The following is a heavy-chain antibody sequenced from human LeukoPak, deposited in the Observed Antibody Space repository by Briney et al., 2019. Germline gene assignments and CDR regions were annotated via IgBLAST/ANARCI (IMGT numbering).Heavy chain of an antibody. CDR2: ISGSGGST. J-gene: IGHJ4*02. V-gene: IGHV3-23*01. Sequence: GGSLGLSCAASGFTFSSYSMNWVRQAPGKGLEWVSAISGSGGSTYYADSVKGRFTISRDNSKNTLYLQMNSLRAEDTAVYYCAKDQESIAAPYDYWGQGTLVTVSS. CDR1: GFTFSSYS. CDR3: AKDQESIAAPYDY. D-gene: IGHD6-6*01.